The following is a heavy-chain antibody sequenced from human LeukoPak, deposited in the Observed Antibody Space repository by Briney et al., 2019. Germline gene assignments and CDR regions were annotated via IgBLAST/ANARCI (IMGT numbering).Heavy chain of an antibody. Sequence: GRSLRLSCAASGFTFSDYGMHWVRQAPGKGLEWVAVIWYDGSNKYYADSVKGRFTISRDNSKNTLYLQMNSLRAEDTAVYYCAKGPSLRYFDWLPRDPWGQGTLVTVSS. D-gene: IGHD3-9*01. J-gene: IGHJ5*02. V-gene: IGHV3-33*06. CDR2: IWYDGSNK. CDR3: AKGPSLRYFDWLPRDP. CDR1: GFTFSDYG.